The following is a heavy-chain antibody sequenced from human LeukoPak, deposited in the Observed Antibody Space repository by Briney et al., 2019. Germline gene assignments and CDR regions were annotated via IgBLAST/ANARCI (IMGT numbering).Heavy chain of an antibody. V-gene: IGHV3-53*05. CDR3: AKDRMDGSGSYTDWFDP. J-gene: IGHJ5*02. CDR2: IYGGGDT. D-gene: IGHD3-10*01. CDR1: GFTVTDNY. Sequence: GGSLRLSCAASGFTVTDNYMNWVRQSSGKGLERVSVIYGGGDTNYADSVKGRFIISRDTSKNTVYLQMNSLRAEDTAVYYCAKDRMDGSGSYTDWFDPWGQGTLVTVSS.